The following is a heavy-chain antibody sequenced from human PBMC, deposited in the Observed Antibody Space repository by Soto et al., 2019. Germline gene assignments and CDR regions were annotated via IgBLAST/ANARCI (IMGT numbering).Heavy chain of an antibody. CDR2: ISYDGSNK. Sequence: PWGSLRLSCAASGVTFNSYGMHWVRQAPGKGLEWVAVISYDGSNKYYADSVKGRFTISRDNSKNTLYLQMNSLRAEDTAVYYCAASYYDSSGFACMDVWGQGTTVTVYS. J-gene: IGHJ6*02. D-gene: IGHD3-22*01. V-gene: IGHV3-30*03. CDR1: GVTFNSYG. CDR3: AASYYDSSGFACMDV.